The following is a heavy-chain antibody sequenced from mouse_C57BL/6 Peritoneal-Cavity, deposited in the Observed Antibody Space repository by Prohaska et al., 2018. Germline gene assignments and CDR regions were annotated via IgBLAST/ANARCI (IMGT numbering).Heavy chain of an antibody. J-gene: IGHJ4*01. CDR3: ARDGATVVDKRDYAMDY. Sequence: TEYNEKFKGKATLTSDTSSSTAYMQLSSLTSEDSAIYFCARDGATVVDKRDYAMDYWGQGTSVTVSS. D-gene: IGHD1-1*01. V-gene: IGHV1-58*01. CDR2: T.